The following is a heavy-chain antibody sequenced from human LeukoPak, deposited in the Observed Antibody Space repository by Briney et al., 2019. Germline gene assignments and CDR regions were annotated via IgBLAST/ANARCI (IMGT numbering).Heavy chain of an antibody. Sequence: GASVKVSCKVSGYTLTELSMHWVRQAPGKGLEWMEGFDPEDGETIYAQKFQGRVTMTEDTSTDTAYMELSSLRSEDTAVYYCARGEECGGDCQPLSYWYFDLWGRGTLVTVSS. V-gene: IGHV1-24*01. CDR1: GYTLTELS. D-gene: IGHD2-21*01. J-gene: IGHJ2*01. CDR3: ARGEECGGDCQPLSYWYFDL. CDR2: FDPEDGET.